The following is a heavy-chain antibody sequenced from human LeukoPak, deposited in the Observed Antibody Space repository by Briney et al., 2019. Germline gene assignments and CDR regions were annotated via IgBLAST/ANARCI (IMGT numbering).Heavy chain of an antibody. CDR3: AKDRGVYYGSRIGYYFDY. CDR2: ISGSGGST. CDR1: GFTFSSYA. D-gene: IGHD3-10*01. J-gene: IGHJ4*02. V-gene: IGHV3-23*01. Sequence: GGSLRLSCAASGFTFSSYAMSWVRQAPGKGLEWVSAISGSGGSTYYADSVKGRFTISRDNSKNTLYLQMNSLRAEDTAVYYCAKDRGVYYGSRIGYYFDYWGQGTLVTVSS.